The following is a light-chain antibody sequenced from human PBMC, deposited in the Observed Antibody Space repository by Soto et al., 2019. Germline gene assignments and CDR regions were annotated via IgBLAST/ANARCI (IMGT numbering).Light chain of an antibody. CDR2: STS. CDR3: QQSGNSTWT. V-gene: IGKV3-20*01. CDR1: QRFGSSN. J-gene: IGKJ1*01. Sequence: EIVLTQSPGTLSLSPGERGTLSGRASQRFGSSNLAWYQKKPGQDPRILIYSTSSRATGIPDRFSGIGSGTEFTLTISRLDTEDFAVYECQQSGNSTWTGGRWTQVEIK.